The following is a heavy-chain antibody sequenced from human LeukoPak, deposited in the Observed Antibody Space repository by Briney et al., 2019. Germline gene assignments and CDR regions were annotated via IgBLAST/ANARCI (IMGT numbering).Heavy chain of an antibody. CDR1: GGTFSSYA. Sequence: ASVKVSCKASGGTFSSYAISWVRQAPGQGPEWMGGIVPIFGTANYAQKFQGRVTITADESTSTAYMELSSLRSEDTAVYYCARERRLPTVTTPYYFDYWGQGTLVTVSS. D-gene: IGHD4-17*01. J-gene: IGHJ4*02. CDR3: ARERRLPTVTTPYYFDY. V-gene: IGHV1-69*13. CDR2: IVPIFGTA.